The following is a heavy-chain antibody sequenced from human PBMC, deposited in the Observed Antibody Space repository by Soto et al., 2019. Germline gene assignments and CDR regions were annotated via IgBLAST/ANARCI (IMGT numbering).Heavy chain of an antibody. CDR2: MKQDGGEE. CDR3: ASLYYYGMDV. CDR1: GFTFSSYW. V-gene: IGHV3-7*01. Sequence: PGGSLRLSCVASGFTFSSYWMTWFRQAPGKGLEWVADMKQDGGEEYYVDSVKGRFTISRDNGKTSLYLQMNSLRVEDTGVYYCASLYYYGMDVWGQGTTVTVSS. J-gene: IGHJ6*02.